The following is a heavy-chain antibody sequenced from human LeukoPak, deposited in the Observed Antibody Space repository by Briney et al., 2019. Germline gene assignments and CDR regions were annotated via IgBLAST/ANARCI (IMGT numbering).Heavy chain of an antibody. J-gene: IGHJ6*03. V-gene: IGHV3-15*01. Sequence: GGSLRLLCAASGFIFSKACMRWARQAPGKGLEWVGRIKSKTDGGTTDYAAPVKGRFTISRDDSKNTLYLQMNSLKTEDTAVYYCTTAGTPNRVILDYYYVDVWGKGTTVTVSS. CDR1: GFIFSKAC. D-gene: IGHD6-13*01. CDR3: TTAGTPNRVILDYYYVDV. CDR2: IKSKTDGGTT.